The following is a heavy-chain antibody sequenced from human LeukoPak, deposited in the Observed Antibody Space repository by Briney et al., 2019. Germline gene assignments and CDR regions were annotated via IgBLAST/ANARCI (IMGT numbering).Heavy chain of an antibody. D-gene: IGHD3-22*01. CDR2: ISWNSGSI. CDR3: AKANYYDSSGSIYYFDY. CDR1: GFTFDDYA. J-gene: IGHJ4*02. Sequence: GGSMRLSCAASGFTFDDYAMHWVRQAPGKGMEWVSCISWNSGSIGYADSVKGRFTISRDNAKNSLYLQMNCLRAEDMALYYCAKANYYDSSGSIYYFDYWGQGTLVTVSS. V-gene: IGHV3-9*03.